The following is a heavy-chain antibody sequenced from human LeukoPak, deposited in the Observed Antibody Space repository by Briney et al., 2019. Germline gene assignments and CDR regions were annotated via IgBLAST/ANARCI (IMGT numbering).Heavy chain of an antibody. CDR1: RFTFSNYW. CDR3: ARAKAETSGSIDY. D-gene: IGHD3-22*01. V-gene: IGHV3-7*01. CDR2: IKQYGSEK. Sequence: GGSLRLSCVASRFTFSNYWMIWVRQAPGKGLEWVANIKQYGSEKYYVDSVKGRFTISRDNTKNSLYVQMNSLRAEDTAVYYCARAKAETSGSIDYWGQGALVTVSS. J-gene: IGHJ4*02.